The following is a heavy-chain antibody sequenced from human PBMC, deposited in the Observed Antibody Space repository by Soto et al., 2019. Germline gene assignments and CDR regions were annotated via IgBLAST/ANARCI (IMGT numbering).Heavy chain of an antibody. J-gene: IGHJ4*02. CDR1: GFTLQNYA. V-gene: IGHV3-23*01. D-gene: IGHD6-19*01. CDR3: AKDSWGGAGSGWSHDY. CDR2: LIGGHYGT. Sequence: PGGSLRLSCTASGFTLQNYAMAWVRQAPGKGLEWVSTLIGGHYGTAYSYSVKGRFTVSRDNSKNCLYLQMNSLRVEDTAVYYCAKDSWGGAGSGWSHDYWGQGILVTVSS.